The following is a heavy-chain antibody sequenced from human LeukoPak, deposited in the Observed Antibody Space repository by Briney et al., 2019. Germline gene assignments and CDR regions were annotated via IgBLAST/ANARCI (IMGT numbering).Heavy chain of an antibody. CDR1: GGSISSYY. D-gene: IGHD3-22*01. Sequence: SETLSLTCTVSGGSISSYYWSWIRQPPGKGLEWIGYIYYSGSTKYNPSLKSRVTISVDTSKNQFSLKLRSVTAADTAVYFCARGSCYDCSGYPLEYWGQGTLVTVSS. CDR3: ARGSCYDCSGYPLEY. CDR2: IYYSGST. V-gene: IGHV4-59*01. J-gene: IGHJ4*02.